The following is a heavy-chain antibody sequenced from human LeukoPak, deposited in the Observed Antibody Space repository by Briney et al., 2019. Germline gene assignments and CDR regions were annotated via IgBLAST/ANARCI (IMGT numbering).Heavy chain of an antibody. CDR2: IYYSGST. V-gene: IGHV4-59*01. CDR3: AKGRWNGMDV. CDR1: GVSISSYY. Sequence: PSETLSLTCTVSGVSISSYYWSWIRQPPGKGLEWIGSIYYSGSTNYNPSLKSRVTISTDTSKNHVSLKLNSVTAVDAAVYFCAKGRWNGMDVWGRGTTVTVSS. D-gene: IGHD4-23*01. J-gene: IGHJ6*02.